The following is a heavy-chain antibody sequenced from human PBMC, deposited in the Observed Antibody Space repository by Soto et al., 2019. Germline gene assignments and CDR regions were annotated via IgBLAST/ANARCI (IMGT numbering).Heavy chain of an antibody. J-gene: IGHJ6*03. D-gene: IGHD4-4*01. CDR3: ARKRTVGHYYYYYYRDV. CDR2: MNPNSGNT. V-gene: IGHV1-8*01. Sequence: ASVKVSCKASGYTFTSYDINWVRQATGQGLEWMGWMNPNSGNTGYAQKFQGRVTMTRNTSISTAYMELSSLRSEDTAVYYCARKRTVGHYYYYYYRDVWGKAATVTVSS. CDR1: GYTFTSYD.